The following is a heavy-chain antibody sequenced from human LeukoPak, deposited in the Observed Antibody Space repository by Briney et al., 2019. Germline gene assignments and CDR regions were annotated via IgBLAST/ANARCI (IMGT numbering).Heavy chain of an antibody. D-gene: IGHD6-13*01. V-gene: IGHV1-2*02. CDR1: GYTFTGYY. J-gene: IGHJ4*02. CDR3: ARDPSSSSWFDY. CDR2: INPNSGGT. Sequence: ASVKVSCTASGYTFTGYYMHWVRQAPGQGLEWMGWINPNSGGTNYAQKFQGRVTMTRDTSISTAYMELSRLRSDDTAVYYCARDPSSSSWFDYWGQGTLVTVSS.